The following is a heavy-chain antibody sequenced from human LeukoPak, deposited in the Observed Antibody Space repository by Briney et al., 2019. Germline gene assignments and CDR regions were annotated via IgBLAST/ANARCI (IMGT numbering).Heavy chain of an antibody. CDR2: IYYSGST. CDR1: GGSISSYY. CDR3: ARQGRITMIVVLIDDAFDI. J-gene: IGHJ3*02. V-gene: IGHV4-39*01. Sequence: SETLSLTCTVSGGSISSYYWGWIRQPPGKGLEWIGSIYYSGSTYYNPSLKSRVTISVDTSKNQFSLKLSSVTAADTAVYYCARQGRITMIVVLIDDAFDIWGQGTMVTVSS. D-gene: IGHD3-22*01.